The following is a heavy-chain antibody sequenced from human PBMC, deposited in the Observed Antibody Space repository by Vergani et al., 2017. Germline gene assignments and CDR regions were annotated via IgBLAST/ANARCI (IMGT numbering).Heavy chain of an antibody. CDR1: GYTFTSYY. V-gene: IGHV1-46*01. Sequence: QVQLVQSGAEVKKPGASVKVSCKASGYTFTSYYMHWVRQAPGQGLEWMGIINPSGGSTSYAQKFQGRVTMTRDTSTSTVYMELSSLRSEDTAVYYCARGIGSDERSSRGYYFDYWGQGTLVTGSS. CDR2: INPSGGST. CDR3: ARGIGSDERSSRGYYFDY. D-gene: IGHD1-26*01. J-gene: IGHJ4*02.